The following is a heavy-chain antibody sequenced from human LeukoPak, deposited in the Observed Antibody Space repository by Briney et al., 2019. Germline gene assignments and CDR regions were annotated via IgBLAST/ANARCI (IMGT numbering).Heavy chain of an antibody. CDR1: GFTFSNYG. J-gene: IGHJ4*02. D-gene: IGHD2-15*01. CDR2: IRYDGSNK. CDR3: ARRAGSYSHSYDY. Sequence: GGSLRLSCAASGFTFSNYGMHWVRQAPGKGLEWVAFIRYDGSNKYYADSVKGRFTISRDNSKNTLYLQMNSLRAEDTAVYYCARRAGSYSHSYDYWGQGTLVTVSS. V-gene: IGHV3-30*02.